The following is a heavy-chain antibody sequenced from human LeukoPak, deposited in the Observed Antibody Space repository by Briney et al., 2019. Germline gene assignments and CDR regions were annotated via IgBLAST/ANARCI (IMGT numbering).Heavy chain of an antibody. CDR2: IYHSGGT. CDR1: GDSISSSGHY. J-gene: IGHJ4*02. V-gene: IGHV4-39*01. Sequence: SETLSLTCTVSGDSISSSGHYWGWIRQPPGKGLEWIGIIYHSGGTYYNPSLKSRVTISVDTSKNQFSLKLSSVTAADTAVYYCARQYCSSVTCWAYFDHWGQGTLVTVPS. D-gene: IGHD2-2*01. CDR3: ARQYCSSVTCWAYFDH.